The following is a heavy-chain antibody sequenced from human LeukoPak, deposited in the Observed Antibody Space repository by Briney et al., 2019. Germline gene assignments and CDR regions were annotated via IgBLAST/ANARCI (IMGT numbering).Heavy chain of an antibody. CDR1: GFTFSSYA. V-gene: IGHV3-23*01. CDR3: AKGEYYDSSGPFDY. CDR2: ISGSGGST. J-gene: IGHJ4*02. Sequence: GGPLRLSCAASGFTFSSYAMSWVRQAPGKGLEWVSAISGSGGSTYYADSVKGRFTISRDNSKNTLYLQMNSLRAEDTAVYYCAKGEYYDSSGPFDYWGQGTLVTVSS. D-gene: IGHD3-22*01.